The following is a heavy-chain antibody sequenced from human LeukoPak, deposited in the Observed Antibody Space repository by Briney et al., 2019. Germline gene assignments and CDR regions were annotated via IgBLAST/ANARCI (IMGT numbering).Heavy chain of an antibody. D-gene: IGHD1-1*01. Sequence: GRSLRLSCAASGFTFSSYAMHWVRQAPGKGLEYVSAISSNGGSTYYANSVKGRFTISRDNSKNTLYLQMNSLRAEDTAVYYCAKGNDLPDYWGQGTLVTVSS. CDR3: AKGNDLPDY. CDR1: GFTFSSYA. V-gene: IGHV3-64*01. CDR2: ISSNGGST. J-gene: IGHJ4*02.